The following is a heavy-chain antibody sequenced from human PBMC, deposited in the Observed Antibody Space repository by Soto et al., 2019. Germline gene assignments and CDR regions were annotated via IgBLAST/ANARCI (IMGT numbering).Heavy chain of an antibody. CDR2: INAGNGNT. Sequence: QVQLVQSGAEVKKPGASVKVSCKASGYTFTSYAMHWVRQAPGQRLEWMGWINAGNGNTKYSQKFQGRVTITRDTSASTAYMELSSLRSEDTAVYYCAYETKVRGSPFDPWGQGTLVTVSS. D-gene: IGHD4-17*01. CDR3: AYETKVRGSPFDP. J-gene: IGHJ5*02. V-gene: IGHV1-3*01. CDR1: GYTFTSYA.